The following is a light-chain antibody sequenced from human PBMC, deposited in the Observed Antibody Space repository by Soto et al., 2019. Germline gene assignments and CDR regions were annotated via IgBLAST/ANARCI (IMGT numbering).Light chain of an antibody. CDR1: SSNIGAGYD. CDR3: QSYDSSLSGPL. J-gene: IGLJ2*01. CDR2: GNS. Sequence: SVLTQPPSVSGAPGQRVTISCTGSSSNIGAGYDVHWYQQLPGTAPKLLIYGNSNRPSGVPDRFSGSKSGTSASLAITGLQAEDEADYYCQSYDSSLSGPLFGEGTKLTVL. V-gene: IGLV1-40*01.